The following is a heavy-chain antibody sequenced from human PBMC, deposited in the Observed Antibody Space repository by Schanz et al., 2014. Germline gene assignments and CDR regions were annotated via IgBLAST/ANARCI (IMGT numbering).Heavy chain of an antibody. V-gene: IGHV3-53*01. CDR2: MYINSGST. Sequence: EVQLVESGGGLIQPGGSLRLSCAVSGFTVNTNYMSWVRQAPGKGLEWISSMYINSGSTQYADSVKGRFIISRDSSKNTLFLQMNSLRAEDTAVYYCAKVREWWPYYFDYWGQGTLVTVSS. D-gene: IGHD2-15*01. J-gene: IGHJ4*02. CDR1: GFTVNTNY. CDR3: AKVREWWPYYFDY.